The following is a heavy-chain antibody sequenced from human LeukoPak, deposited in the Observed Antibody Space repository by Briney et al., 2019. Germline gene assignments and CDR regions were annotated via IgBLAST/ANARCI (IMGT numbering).Heavy chain of an antibody. CDR3: AREGYSGYAELDY. J-gene: IGHJ4*02. CDR2: IYSGGST. Sequence: GGSLRLSCAASGFTVSSNDMSWVRQAPGKGLECISVIYSGGSTDYADSVKGRLTISRDNAKNSLYLQMNSLRAEDTAVYYCAREGYSGYAELDYWGQGTLVTVSS. CDR1: GFTVSSND. D-gene: IGHD5-12*01. V-gene: IGHV3-53*01.